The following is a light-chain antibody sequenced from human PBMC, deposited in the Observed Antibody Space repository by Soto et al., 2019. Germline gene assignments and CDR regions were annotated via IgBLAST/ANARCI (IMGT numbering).Light chain of an antibody. V-gene: IGLV2-11*01. J-gene: IGLJ1*01. Sequence: QSALTQPRSVSGSPGQSVTISCTGTSSDVGGYNYVSWYQQHPGKAPKLMIYDVSKRPSGVPDRFSGSKSGNTASLTISGLQAEDEADHYCCSYAGSYYVFGTGTKLTVL. CDR3: CSYAGSYYV. CDR1: SSDVGGYNY. CDR2: DVS.